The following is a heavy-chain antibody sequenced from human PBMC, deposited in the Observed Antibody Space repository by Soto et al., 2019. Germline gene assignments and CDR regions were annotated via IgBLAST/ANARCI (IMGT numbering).Heavy chain of an antibody. J-gene: IGHJ4*02. D-gene: IGHD5-12*01. V-gene: IGHV3-33*01. CDR2: IYNDGSTT. Sequence: QVQLVESGGGVVQPGRSLRLSCVASGLTFSTQGMHWVRQAPCKGLEWVGVIYNDGSTTYYADSVKGRFTISRDNSKNTLYLQMNSLRAEDTAVYYCARNPSGVDIASTKDWGQGTLVTVSS. CDR3: ARNPSGVDIASTKD. CDR1: GLTFSTQG.